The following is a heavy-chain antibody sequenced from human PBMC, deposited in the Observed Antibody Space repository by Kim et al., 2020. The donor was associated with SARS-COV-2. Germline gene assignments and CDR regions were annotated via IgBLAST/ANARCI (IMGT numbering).Heavy chain of an antibody. D-gene: IGHD2-2*01. V-gene: IGHV3-48*02. Sequence: GPFTTPRDNAKNSLYLQMNSLRDEDTAVYYCARVGSPSWMLVFFDYWGQGTLVTVSS. J-gene: IGHJ4*02. CDR3: ARVGSPSWMLVFFDY.